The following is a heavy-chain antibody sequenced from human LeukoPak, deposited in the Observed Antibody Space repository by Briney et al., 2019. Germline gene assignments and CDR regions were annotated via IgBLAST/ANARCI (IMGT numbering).Heavy chain of an antibody. CDR2: INSDGRST. CDR1: GFTFSSYW. J-gene: IGHJ4*02. CDR3: ARYPTYYYDSSGYKEGSYFDY. D-gene: IGHD3-22*01. V-gene: IGHV3-74*01. Sequence: GGSLRLSCAASGFTFSSYWMHWVRQAPGKGLVWVSRINSDGRSTSYADSVKGRFTISGDNAKNSLYLQMNSLRAEDTALYYCARYPTYYYDSSGYKEGSYFDYWGQGTLVTVSS.